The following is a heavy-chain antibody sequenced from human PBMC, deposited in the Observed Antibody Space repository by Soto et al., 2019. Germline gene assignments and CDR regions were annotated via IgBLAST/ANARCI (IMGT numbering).Heavy chain of an antibody. D-gene: IGHD3-9*01. CDR2: INTVKGNT. CDR3: ARDPPLASDFDPRTDWPGFDS. J-gene: IGHJ4*02. Sequence: ASVKVSCKASGYTFTTYAIHWVRLAPGQGPQWLGWINTVKGNTRYSQNFQGRVTITRDTSADTSFLELTSLTSEDWAVYFCARDPPLASDFDPRTDWPGFDSWGLGTLVTVSS. V-gene: IGHV1-3*04. CDR1: GYTFTTYA.